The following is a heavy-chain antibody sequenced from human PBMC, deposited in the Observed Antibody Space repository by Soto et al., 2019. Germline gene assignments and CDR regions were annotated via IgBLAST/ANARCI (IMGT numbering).Heavy chain of an antibody. D-gene: IGHD3-22*01. Sequence: QVQLQESDPGLVKPSQTLSLTCTVSGGSISSGDYYWSWIRQPPGKGLEWSGYIYYSGSTYYNPSLKSRVTISVDTSKNQVSLKLSSVTAADTAVYYWATKNGYYYDSSGYPVGWYFDLWGRGTLVTVSS. J-gene: IGHJ2*01. CDR2: IYYSGST. CDR1: GGSISSGDYY. V-gene: IGHV4-30-4*01. CDR3: ATKNGYYYDSSGYPVGWYFDL.